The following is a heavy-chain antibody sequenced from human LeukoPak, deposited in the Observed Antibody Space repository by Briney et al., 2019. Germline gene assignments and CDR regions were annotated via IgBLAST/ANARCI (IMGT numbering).Heavy chain of an antibody. D-gene: IGHD2-2*01. CDR3: ARDPSSGYQLLPFDY. Sequence: GGSLRLSCAASGFTFSSYAMHWVRQVPGKGLEWVAVISYDGSNKYYADSVKGRFTISRDNSKNTLYLQMNSLRAEDTAVYYCARDPSSGYQLLPFDYWGQGTLVTVSS. V-gene: IGHV3-30*04. J-gene: IGHJ4*02. CDR2: ISYDGSNK. CDR1: GFTFSSYA.